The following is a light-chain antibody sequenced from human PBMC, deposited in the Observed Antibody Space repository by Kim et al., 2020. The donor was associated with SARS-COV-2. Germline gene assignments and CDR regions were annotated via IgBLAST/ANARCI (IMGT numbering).Light chain of an antibody. CDR2: DVS. V-gene: IGLV2-14*01. Sequence: QSALTQHASVSGSPGQSINISCTGTSSDVGGYNYVSWYQQHPGKAPKLMIYDVSKRPSGVSNRFSGSKSGNTASLTISGLQAEDEADYYCSSYTSISTWPYVFGTGTKVTVL. J-gene: IGLJ1*01. CDR1: SSDVGGYNY. CDR3: SSYTSISTWPYV.